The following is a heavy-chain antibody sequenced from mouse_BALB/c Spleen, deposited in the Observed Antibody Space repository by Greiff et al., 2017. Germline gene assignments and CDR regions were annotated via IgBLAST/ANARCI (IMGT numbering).Heavy chain of an antibody. CDR1: GDSITSGY. V-gene: IGHV3-8*02. Sequence: EVQLQQSGPSLVKPSQTLSLTCSVTGDSITSGYWNWIRKFPGNKLEYMGYISYSGSTYYNPSLKSRISITRDTSKNQYYLQLNSVTTEDTATYYCARWGLGYWYFDVWGAGTTVTVSS. CDR2: ISYSGST. CDR3: ARWGLGYWYFDV. J-gene: IGHJ1*01.